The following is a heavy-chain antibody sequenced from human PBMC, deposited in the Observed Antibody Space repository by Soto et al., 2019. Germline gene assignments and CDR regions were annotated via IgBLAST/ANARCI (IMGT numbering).Heavy chain of an antibody. D-gene: IGHD3-22*01. V-gene: IGHV3-33*01. CDR2: IYYDGSNK. CDR1: GFTFSSYG. Sequence: QVQLVESGGGVVQPGRSLILSCAVSGFTFSSYGMNWVRQAPGKGLEWVAAIYYDGSNKYYADSVRGRFTISRDNFKNTLYLHMNSLRAEDTAVYYCARDSKDDSSGYYAGFDYWGQGTLVTVSS. J-gene: IGHJ4*02. CDR3: ARDSKDDSSGYYAGFDY.